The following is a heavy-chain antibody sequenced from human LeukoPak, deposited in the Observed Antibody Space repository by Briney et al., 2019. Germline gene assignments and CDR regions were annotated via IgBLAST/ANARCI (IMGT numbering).Heavy chain of an antibody. J-gene: IGHJ4*02. Sequence: ASVKVSCKASGYTFTGFFMNWVRQAPGQGLEWMGRINPNSGDTSYAQKFQGRVTMTRDTSITTAYMDLSSLTSDDTAMYYCARDGNEAVTGTGAVTYWGQGTLVTVSS. D-gene: IGHD6-19*01. V-gene: IGHV1-2*02. CDR1: GYTFTGFF. CDR2: INPNSGDT. CDR3: ARDGNEAVTGTGAVTY.